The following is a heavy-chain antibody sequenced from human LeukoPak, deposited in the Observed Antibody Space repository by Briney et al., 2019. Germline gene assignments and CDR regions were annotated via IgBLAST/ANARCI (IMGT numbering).Heavy chain of an antibody. CDR1: GGSISSSSYY. V-gene: IGHV4-39*01. J-gene: IGHJ4*02. CDR3: ARLPSTSSGSYDGYFDY. CDR2: IYYSGST. D-gene: IGHD1-26*01. Sequence: SETLSLTFTVSGGSISSSSYYWGWIRQPPGKGLEWIGSIYYSGSTYYNPSLKSRVTISVGTSKNQFSLKLSSVTAADTAVYYCARLPSTSSGSYDGYFDYWGQGTLVTVSS.